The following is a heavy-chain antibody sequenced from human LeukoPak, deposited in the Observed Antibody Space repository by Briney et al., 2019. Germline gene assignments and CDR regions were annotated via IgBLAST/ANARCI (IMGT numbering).Heavy chain of an antibody. V-gene: IGHV3-30*18. D-gene: IGHD4-11*01. CDR1: GFTFSSYA. Sequence: GGSLRLSCAASGFTFSSYAMHWVRQAPGKGLEWVAVISYDESNKYFADSVKGRFTISRDNPKNTLYLQMNSLRPEDTAVYYCAKSTTVTTQQRGYFDYWGQGTLVTVSS. CDR2: ISYDESNK. CDR3: AKSTTVTTQQRGYFDY. J-gene: IGHJ4*02.